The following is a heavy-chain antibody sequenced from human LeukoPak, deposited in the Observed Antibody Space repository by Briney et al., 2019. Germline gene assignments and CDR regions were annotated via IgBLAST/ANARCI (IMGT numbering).Heavy chain of an antibody. CDR3: AKRQGPNSGSYDYFDP. J-gene: IGHJ5*02. CDR2: IHSSGYT. V-gene: IGHV4-4*09. Sequence: SETQSLTCTVSGGSISSYYWSWIRQPPGQGLEGIAYIHSSGYTNYNPSLKSRVTISVDTSKNQFSLKVTSVTAADTAVYYCAKRQGPNSGSYDYFDPWGQGTLVTVSS. CDR1: GGSISSYY. D-gene: IGHD1-26*01.